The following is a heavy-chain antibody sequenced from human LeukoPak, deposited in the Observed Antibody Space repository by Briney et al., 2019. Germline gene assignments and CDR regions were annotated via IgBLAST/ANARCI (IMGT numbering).Heavy chain of an antibody. Sequence: PGGSLRLSCAASGFTVSSNYMSWVRQAPGKGLEWVSVIYRGDITYYADSVKGRFTISRDNSKNTLYLQMNSLRAEDTAVYYCARVGSSPVTGTVADYWGQGTLVTVSS. D-gene: IGHD6-19*01. V-gene: IGHV3-53*01. CDR1: GFTVSSNY. CDR2: IYRGDIT. J-gene: IGHJ4*02. CDR3: ARVGSSPVTGTVADY.